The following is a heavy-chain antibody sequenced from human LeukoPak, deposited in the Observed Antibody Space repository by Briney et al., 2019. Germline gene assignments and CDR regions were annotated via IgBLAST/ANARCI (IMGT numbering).Heavy chain of an antibody. CDR3: ARAGICTSCFLIGPVD. D-gene: IGHD2-2*01. Sequence: ASVKVSCKASGYTFTGYAIHWVRQAPGQSLEWMGWINAGNGNTKYSQKFQGRVTITRYTSASTAYMELSSLRSEDTAVYYCARAGICTSCFLIGPVDWGQGTPVTVSS. J-gene: IGHJ4*02. CDR2: INAGNGNT. V-gene: IGHV1-3*01. CDR1: GYTFTGYA.